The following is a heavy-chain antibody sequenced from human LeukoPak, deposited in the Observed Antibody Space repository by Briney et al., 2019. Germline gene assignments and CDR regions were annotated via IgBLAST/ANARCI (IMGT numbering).Heavy chain of an antibody. D-gene: IGHD2-2*01. Sequence: GASVKVSCKASAYTFNAFYIHWVRQAPGQGLEWMGWINPTSGGTYYGQKFHGRLSLTRDTSTTTVYMEMTMLKSEDTATYYCARCRTGYYASRLDPWGQGTLVSVSS. CDR3: ARCRTGYYASRLDP. J-gene: IGHJ5*02. CDR2: INPTSGGT. V-gene: IGHV1-2*02. CDR1: AYTFNAFY.